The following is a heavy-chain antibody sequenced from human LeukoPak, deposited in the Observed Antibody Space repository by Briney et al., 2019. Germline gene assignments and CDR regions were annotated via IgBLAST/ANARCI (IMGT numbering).Heavy chain of an antibody. D-gene: IGHD2-2*01. CDR3: ARDPLGYCSSTSCYLFDY. CDR1: GYTFTKYY. J-gene: IGHJ4*02. CDR2: MNPSGGST. Sequence: ASETVSYMSSGYTFTKYYMHWVRQAPGQGLGGRGVMNPSGGSTSYAQKYQGRVTMTRDISTSTVYIELSRVRPEDTAVYYCARDPLGYCSSTSCYLFDYWGQGTLVTVSS. V-gene: IGHV1-46*01.